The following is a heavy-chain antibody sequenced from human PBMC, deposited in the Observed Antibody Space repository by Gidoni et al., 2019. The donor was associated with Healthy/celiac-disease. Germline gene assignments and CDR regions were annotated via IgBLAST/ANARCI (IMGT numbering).Heavy chain of an antibody. V-gene: IGHV4-61*01. Sequence: QVQLQESGPGLVKPSETLSLTCTVSGGSVSSGSYYWSWIRQPPGKGLEWIGYIYYSGSTNYNPSLKSRVTISVDTSKNQFSLKLSSVTAADTAVYYCATRGPPDYGRAFDIWGQGTMVTVSS. CDR1: GGSVSSGSYY. CDR3: ATRGPPDYGRAFDI. D-gene: IGHD4-17*01. J-gene: IGHJ3*02. CDR2: IYYSGST.